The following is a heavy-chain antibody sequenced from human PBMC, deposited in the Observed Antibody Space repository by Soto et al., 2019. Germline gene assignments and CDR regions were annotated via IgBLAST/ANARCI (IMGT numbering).Heavy chain of an antibody. V-gene: IGHV3-11*06. D-gene: IGHD3-3*01. CDR2: ISSRSDYT. CDR3: ATLWSGYDPTSSHYYGLHX. CDR1: GFTVSDNY. Sequence: GGSLRLSFAASGFTVSDNYMSWIRQAPGKGLEWISYISSRSDYTNYAYSVKVRFTISIDNAKNSLFLQMNSLIAGETAVYFCATLWSGYDPTSSHYYGLHXWGQGATLTVS. J-gene: IGHJ6*02.